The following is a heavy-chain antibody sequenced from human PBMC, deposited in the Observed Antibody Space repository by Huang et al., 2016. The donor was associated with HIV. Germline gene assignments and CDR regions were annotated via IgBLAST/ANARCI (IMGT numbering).Heavy chain of an antibody. CDR3: ARDFGDTGIAFKAFDL. D-gene: IGHD5-18*01. J-gene: IGHJ3*01. Sequence: VQLVESGGGLVTPGGSLRLSCAASGLAFNTYILNWGRQAPGKQLAWVASITGSSTYVYYADSVEGLFTISRDNAKNLLYLQMNSLRAEDTAIFSCARDFGDTGIAFKAFDLCGQGTMVTVSP. CDR1: GLAFNTYI. CDR2: ITGSSTYV. V-gene: IGHV3-21*06.